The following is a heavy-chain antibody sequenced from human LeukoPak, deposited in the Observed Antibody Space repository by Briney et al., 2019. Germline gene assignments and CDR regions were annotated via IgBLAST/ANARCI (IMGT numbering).Heavy chain of an antibody. V-gene: IGHV4-39*07. CDR1: VGSISINGYY. J-gene: IGHJ4*02. CDR2: ISYRAST. D-gene: IGHD3-10*01. Sequence: PSQTLCLTRVVSVGSISINGYYCGSIRQPPGKGLGLIGSISYRASTYNKPSLKSPVNQSIDTSKYQLSLKLSSVTAADTAVYYCARDPELLWIDYWGQGTLVTVS. CDR3: ARDPELLWIDY.